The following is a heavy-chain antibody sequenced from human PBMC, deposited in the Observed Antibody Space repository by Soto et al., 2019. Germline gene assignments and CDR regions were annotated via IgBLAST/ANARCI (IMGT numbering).Heavy chain of an antibody. CDR3: ARGSHRLFSSLDI. V-gene: IGHV3-66*01. D-gene: IGHD3-16*01. CDR2: IYSGGST. CDR1: GFTVSSNY. Sequence: GGSLRLSCAASGFTVSSNYMSWVRQAPGKGLEWVSVIYSGGSTYYADSVKGRFTISRDNSKNTLYLQMNSLRAEDTAVYYCARGSHRLFSSLDIWGQGTMVTVSS. J-gene: IGHJ3*02.